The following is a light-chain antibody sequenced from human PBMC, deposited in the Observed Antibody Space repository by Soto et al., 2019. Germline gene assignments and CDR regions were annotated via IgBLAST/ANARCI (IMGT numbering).Light chain of an antibody. J-gene: IGKJ2*01. Sequence: EILLTQSPGTLSLSPGERATLSCRASQSVRNSYLAWYQQKPGQAPRLLIYGASGRATGIPDWFSGSGSGADFMLTISRLETEGFAVYYCQQYCSSPYTFGQGTKLEI. CDR3: QQYCSSPYT. CDR1: QSVRNSY. CDR2: GAS. V-gene: IGKV3-20*01.